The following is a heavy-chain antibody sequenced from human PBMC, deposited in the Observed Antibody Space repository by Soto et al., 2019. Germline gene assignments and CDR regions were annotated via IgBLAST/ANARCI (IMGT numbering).Heavy chain of an antibody. CDR1: GYTFTGYY. CDR2: INPNSGGT. D-gene: IGHD6-19*01. Sequence: ASVKVSCKASGYTFTGYYMHWVRQAPGQGLEWMGWINPNSGGTNYAQKFQGWVTMTRDTSISTAYMELSRLRSDDTAVYYCARAARVAVVCTIGPTYDVFYFWGQGTMVTV. CDR3: ARAARVAVVCTIGPTYDVFYF. V-gene: IGHV1-2*04. J-gene: IGHJ3*01.